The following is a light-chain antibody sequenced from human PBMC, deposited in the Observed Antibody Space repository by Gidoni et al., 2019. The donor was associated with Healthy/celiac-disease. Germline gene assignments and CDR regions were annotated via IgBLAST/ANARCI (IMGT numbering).Light chain of an antibody. J-gene: IGKJ4*01. Sequence: EIVLTQSPATLSLSPGERATLSCRASQSVSSYLAWYQQKPGQAPRLLIYDASNRATGIPDRFSGSGSGTDVTLTSSSLEPEDFAVYYCQQRSNWPLTFGGGTKVEIK. CDR1: QSVSSY. CDR3: QQRSNWPLT. V-gene: IGKV3-11*01. CDR2: DAS.